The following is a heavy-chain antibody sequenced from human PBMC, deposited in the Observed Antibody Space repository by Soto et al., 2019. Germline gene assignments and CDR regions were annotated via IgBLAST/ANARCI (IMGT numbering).Heavy chain of an antibody. V-gene: IGHV3-23*01. D-gene: IGHD6-13*01. CDR3: AKFFAATVGSSCWPWSFHY. Sequence: EVQLLESGGDLVQPGGSLRLSCAASGFTFSSYAMSWVRQAPGKGLEWVSAISGSGGTTYYADSVKGRFTISRDSSKNTLYLQMYSLRAEDTATYYCAKFFAATVGSSCWPWSFHYWGQGTLVTVSS. CDR2: ISGSGGTT. CDR1: GFTFSSYA. J-gene: IGHJ4*02.